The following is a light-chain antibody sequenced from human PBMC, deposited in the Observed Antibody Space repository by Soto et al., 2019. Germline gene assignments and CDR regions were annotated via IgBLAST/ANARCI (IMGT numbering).Light chain of an antibody. CDR1: QSVSSNY. J-gene: IGKJ3*01. Sequence: EIVLTQSPGTLSLSPGERATLSCRASQSVSSNYLAWYQQRPGQAPRLLIYGASSRATGIPDRFSGSGSGTDFILTITRLEPEDFAVYSCQQYGTSPVTFGPGTKLDIQ. V-gene: IGKV3-20*01. CDR2: GAS. CDR3: QQYGTSPVT.